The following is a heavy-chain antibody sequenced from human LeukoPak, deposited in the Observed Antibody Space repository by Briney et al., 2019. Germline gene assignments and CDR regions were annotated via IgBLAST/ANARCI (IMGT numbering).Heavy chain of an antibody. Sequence: SETLSLTCTLSGGSIINYYWSWIRQPPGKGLEWIGYIYYSGTTNYNHSLKSRVTISVDTSKKQFSLKLSSVTAADTAVYYCARVHTPRRSGSYYNDYWGQGTLVTVSS. V-gene: IGHV4-59*12. CDR3: ARVHTPRRSGSYYNDY. D-gene: IGHD3-10*01. CDR2: IYYSGTT. J-gene: IGHJ4*02. CDR1: GGSIINYY.